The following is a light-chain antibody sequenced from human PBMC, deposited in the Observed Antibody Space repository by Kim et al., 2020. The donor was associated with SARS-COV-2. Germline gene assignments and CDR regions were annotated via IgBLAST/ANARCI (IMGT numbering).Light chain of an antibody. CDR3: QQYDSYPLT. V-gene: IGKV1D-16*01. Sequence: DIQMTQSPSSLSASVGDRVTITCRASQSISSLLAWYQQKPEKAPKCLIYAASSLQSGVPSRFSGSGSGTDFTLTISSLQPEDFATYYCQQYDSYPLTFGQGTKVDIK. J-gene: IGKJ1*01. CDR2: AAS. CDR1: QSISSL.